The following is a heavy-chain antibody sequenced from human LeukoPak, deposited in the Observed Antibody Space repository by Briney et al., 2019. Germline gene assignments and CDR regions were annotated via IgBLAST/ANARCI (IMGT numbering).Heavy chain of an antibody. D-gene: IGHD6-13*01. CDR2: ISVDSNYL. CDR3: AKETAEIAAADY. V-gene: IGHV3-21*01. CDR1: GFTFNTYS. Sequence: GGSLRLSCAASGFTFNTYSMNWVRQAPGKGLEWISSISVDSNYLYYVDSLRGRFTVSRDNTKNSLYLQMNRLRAEDTAVYYCAKETAEIAAADYWGQGTLVTVSS. J-gene: IGHJ4*02.